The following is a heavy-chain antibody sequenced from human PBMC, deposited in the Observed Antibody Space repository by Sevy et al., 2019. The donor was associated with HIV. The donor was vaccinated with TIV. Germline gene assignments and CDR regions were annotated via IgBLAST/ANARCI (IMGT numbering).Heavy chain of an antibody. V-gene: IGHV3-48*03. CDR2: IGSRGSAT. CDR1: GFIFSSYE. Sequence: GGSLRLSCAASGFIFSSYEMTWVRQAPGKGLEWVSSIGSRGSATYYANSVRGRFTIFRDNAENTLYLQMSSLRVEDTAVYYCARDLPPSATTVAHFDYWGQGTLVTVSS. CDR3: ARDLPPSATTVAHFDY. D-gene: IGHD4-17*01. J-gene: IGHJ4*02.